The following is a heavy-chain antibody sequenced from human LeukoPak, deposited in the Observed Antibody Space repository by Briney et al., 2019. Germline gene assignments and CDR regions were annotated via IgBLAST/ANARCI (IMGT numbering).Heavy chain of an antibody. CDR1: GFTFSDYY. V-gene: IGHV3-11*06. J-gene: IGHJ6*02. Sequence: GSLRLSCAASGFTFSDYYMSWIRQAPGKGLEWVSYISISSSYTNYADSVKGRFTISRDNAKNSLYLRMNSLRAEDTAVYYCARAPHYSNYGPYYYGMDVWGQGTTVTVSS. CDR3: ARAPHYSNYGPYYYGMDV. CDR2: ISISSSYT. D-gene: IGHD4-11*01.